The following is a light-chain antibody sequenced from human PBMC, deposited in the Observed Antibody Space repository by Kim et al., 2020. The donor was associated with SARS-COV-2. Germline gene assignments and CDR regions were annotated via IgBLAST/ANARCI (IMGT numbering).Light chain of an antibody. J-gene: IGKJ2*01. Sequence: EIVLTQSPGTLSLSPGERATLSCRASQTISSSFLAWYQQKPGQAPSLVIYGASSRATGIPDRFSGSGSGTDFTLTISRLEPEDFAVYYCQQYGNSPYTFGQGTKLEI. CDR3: QQYGNSPYT. V-gene: IGKV3-20*01. CDR2: GAS. CDR1: QTISSSF.